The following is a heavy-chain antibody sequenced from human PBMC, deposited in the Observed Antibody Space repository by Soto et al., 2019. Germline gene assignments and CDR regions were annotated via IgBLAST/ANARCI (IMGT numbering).Heavy chain of an antibody. D-gene: IGHD1-1*01. Sequence: QVQLVQSGAEVTKPGSSVKVSCKASGGTFSSYTISWVRQAPGQGLEWMGRIIPILGIANYAQKFQGRVTITADKSTSTAYMGLCSLRSEDTALYYCARDQDDNWTDGYYSMDAWGQGTTVTVSS. CDR1: GGTFSSYT. V-gene: IGHV1-69*08. J-gene: IGHJ6*02. CDR2: IIPILGIA. CDR3: ARDQDDNWTDGYYSMDA.